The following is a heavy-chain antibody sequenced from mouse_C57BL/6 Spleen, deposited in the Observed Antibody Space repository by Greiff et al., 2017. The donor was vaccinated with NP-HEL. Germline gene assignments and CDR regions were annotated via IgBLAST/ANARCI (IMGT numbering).Heavy chain of an antibody. CDR2: IDPANGNT. J-gene: IGHJ2*01. Sequence: EVQLQQSVAELVRPGASVKLSCTASGFNIKNTYMHWVKQRPEQGLEWIGRIDPANGNTKYAPKFPGKATITADTSSNTAYLQLSSLTSEDTAIYYCARSVGTTVVAWDYWGQGTTLTVSS. CDR3: ARSVGTTVVAWDY. V-gene: IGHV14-3*01. CDR1: GFNIKNTY. D-gene: IGHD1-1*01.